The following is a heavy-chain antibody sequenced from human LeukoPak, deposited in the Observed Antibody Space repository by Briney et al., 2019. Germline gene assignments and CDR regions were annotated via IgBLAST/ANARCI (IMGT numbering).Heavy chain of an antibody. CDR2: INHSGST. V-gene: IGHV4-34*01. D-gene: IGHD3-22*01. J-gene: IGHJ4*02. Sequence: SETLSLICAVYGGSFSGYYWSWIRQPPGKGLEWIGEINHSGSTNYNPSLKSRVTISVDTSKNQFSLKLSSVTAADTAVYYCARAADDSSGYYYVPIDYWGQGTLVTVSS. CDR1: GGSFSGYY. CDR3: ARAADDSSGYYYVPIDY.